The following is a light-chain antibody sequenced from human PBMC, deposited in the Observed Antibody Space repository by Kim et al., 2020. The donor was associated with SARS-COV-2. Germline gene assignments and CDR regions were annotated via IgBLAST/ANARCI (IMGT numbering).Light chain of an antibody. CDR3: QQRTNWQLT. CDR2: DAS. CDR1: QSVGTY. V-gene: IGKV3-11*01. J-gene: IGKJ4*01. Sequence: EIVLTQSPVTLSLSPGERATLSCRASQSVGTYLAWYQRKPGQAPRLFIYDASNRATGIPARFSGSGSGTDYTLTISSLEPEDFAVYYCQQRTNWQLTFGGGTKVDIK.